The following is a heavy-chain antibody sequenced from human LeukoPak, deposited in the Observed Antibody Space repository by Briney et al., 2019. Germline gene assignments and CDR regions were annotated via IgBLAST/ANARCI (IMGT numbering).Heavy chain of an antibody. J-gene: IGHJ4*02. CDR2: IWYDGSNK. D-gene: IGHD4-17*01. CDR1: GFTFSSYG. V-gene: IGHV3-33*01. Sequence: PGGSLRLSCAASGFTFSSYGMHWVRQAPGKGLEWVAVIWYDGSNKYYADSVKGRFTIFRDNSKNTLYLQMNSLRAEDTAVYYCAREGGHDYGDYVLDYWGQGTLVTVSS. CDR3: AREGGHDYGDYVLDY.